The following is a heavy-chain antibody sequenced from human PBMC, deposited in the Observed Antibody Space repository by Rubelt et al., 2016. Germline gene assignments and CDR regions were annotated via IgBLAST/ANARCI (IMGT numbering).Heavy chain of an antibody. D-gene: IGHD3-16*02. CDR1: GYTFTSYG. Sequence: QVQLVQSGAEVKKPGASVKVSCKASGYTFTSYGISWVRQAPGQGLEWMGWISAYNGNTNYAQKLQGEVTMTTDTSTSTAYMGLRSLRSDETAVYYCARNLMMITFGGVIVPPDYWGQGTLVTVSS. CDR2: ISAYNGNT. V-gene: IGHV1-18*01. CDR3: ARNLMMITFGGVIVPPDY. J-gene: IGHJ4*02.